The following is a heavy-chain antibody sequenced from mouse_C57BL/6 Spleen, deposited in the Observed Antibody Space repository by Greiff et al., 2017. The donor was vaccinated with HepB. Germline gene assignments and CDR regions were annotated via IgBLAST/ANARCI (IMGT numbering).Heavy chain of an antibody. CDR1: GYTFTEYP. D-gene: IGHD1-1*01. CDR3: ARHEDRYGSSYWYFDV. V-gene: IGHV1-62-2*01. Sequence: QVQLQQSGAELVKPGASVKLSCKASGYTFTEYPIHWVKQRSGQGLEWIGWFYPGSGSIKYNEKFKDKATLTADKSSSTVYMELSRLTSEDSAVYFWARHEDRYGSSYWYFDVWGTGTTVTVSS. J-gene: IGHJ1*03. CDR2: FYPGSGSI.